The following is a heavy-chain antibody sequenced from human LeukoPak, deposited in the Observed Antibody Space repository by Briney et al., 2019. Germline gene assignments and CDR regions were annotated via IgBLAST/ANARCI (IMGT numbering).Heavy chain of an antibody. Sequence: TSETLSLTCTVSGGSITSSSYYCGWIRQPPGKGLEWIGSIYYSGSTYYNPSLKRRVTISVDTSKNQFSLKVRSVTAADTAVYYCARGDCSSTICYSPMDVWGKGTTVTVSS. CDR1: GGSITSSSYY. CDR2: IYYSGST. V-gene: IGHV4-39*07. CDR3: ARGDCSSTICYSPMDV. D-gene: IGHD2-2*01. J-gene: IGHJ6*03.